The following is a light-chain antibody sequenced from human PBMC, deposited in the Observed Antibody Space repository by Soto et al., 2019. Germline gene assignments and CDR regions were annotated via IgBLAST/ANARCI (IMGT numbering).Light chain of an antibody. J-gene: IGLJ2*01. CDR1: SGSIASNY. CDR3: QSYDSNSVI. Sequence: NFMLTQPHSVSESPGKTVTISCTRSSGSIASNYVQWYQQRPGSSPTTVIYDNNQRPSGVPDRFSGSIDSSSNSASLIISGLKTEDEADYYCQSYDSNSVIFGGGTKLTVL. V-gene: IGLV6-57*01. CDR2: DNN.